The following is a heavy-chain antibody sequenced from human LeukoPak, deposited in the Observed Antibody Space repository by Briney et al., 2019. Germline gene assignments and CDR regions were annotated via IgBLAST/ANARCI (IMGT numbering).Heavy chain of an antibody. CDR3: ARASGSYRSEIDY. Sequence: SETLSLTCTVSGDSISSYYWNWIRQPPGKGLEWIGYIYYSGSTNYNPSLKSRVTISVDTSKNQFSLKLSSVTAADTAVYYCARASGSYRSEIDYWGQGTLVTVSS. CDR2: IYYSGST. D-gene: IGHD1-26*01. J-gene: IGHJ4*02. V-gene: IGHV4-59*01. CDR1: GDSISSYY.